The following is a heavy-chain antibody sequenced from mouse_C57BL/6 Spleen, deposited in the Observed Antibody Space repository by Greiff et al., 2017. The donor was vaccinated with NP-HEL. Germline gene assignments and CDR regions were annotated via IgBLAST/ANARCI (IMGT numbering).Heavy chain of an antibody. CDR1: GYTFTSYW. J-gene: IGHJ1*03. V-gene: IGHV1-55*01. D-gene: IGHD2-1*01. Sequence: QVQLQQPGAELVKPGASVKMSCKASGYTFTSYWITWVKQRPGQGLEWIGDIYPGSGSTNYNEKFKSKATLTVDTSSSTAYMQLSSLTSEDSAVYYWARFYGNYGYFDVWGTGTTVTVSS. CDR3: ARFYGNYGYFDV. CDR2: IYPGSGST.